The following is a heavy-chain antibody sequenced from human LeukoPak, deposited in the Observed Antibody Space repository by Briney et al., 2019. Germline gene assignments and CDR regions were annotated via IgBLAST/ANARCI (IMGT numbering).Heavy chain of an antibody. CDR3: ARGPALHYDFWSGPRYYYYYYMDV. CDR2: IIPIFGTA. Sequence: ASLKVSCKASGGTFSSYAISWVRQAPGQGLEWMGGIIPIFGTANYAQKFQGRVTITTDESTSTAYMGLSSLRSEDTAVYYCARGPALHYDFWSGPRYYYYYYMDVWGKGTTVTVSS. V-gene: IGHV1-69*05. J-gene: IGHJ6*03. D-gene: IGHD3-3*01. CDR1: GGTFSSYA.